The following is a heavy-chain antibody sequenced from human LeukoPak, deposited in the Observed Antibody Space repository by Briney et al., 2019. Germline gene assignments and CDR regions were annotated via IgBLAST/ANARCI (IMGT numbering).Heavy chain of an antibody. V-gene: IGHV4-34*01. J-gene: IGHJ4*02. Sequence: PSETLSLTCAVYGGSFSGYYWTWIRQPPGKGLEWIGEIHYSGRINYNPSLKSRVTISADTSNNHFSLKMNTVTAADTAVYYCSRGTDAYKCGNSWGQGTLVTX. CDR1: GGSFSGYY. CDR3: SRGTDAYKCGNS. D-gene: IGHD5-24*01. CDR2: IHYSGRI.